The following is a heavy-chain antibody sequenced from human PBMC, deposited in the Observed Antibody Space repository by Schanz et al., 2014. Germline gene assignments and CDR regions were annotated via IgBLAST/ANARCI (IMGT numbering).Heavy chain of an antibody. CDR2: ISPYNGNT. J-gene: IGHJ4*02. Sequence: QVQLVQSGAEVKKPGASVQVSCKASGYTFTSYGISWVRQAPGQGLEWMGWISPYNGNTNYAQKLQGRGTMTADASTSTAYMDLRSLRSDDAAVYYCARDQSPYANSSDVRYFDYWGQGSLVTVSS. CDR3: ARDQSPYANSSDVRYFDY. CDR1: GYTFTSYG. V-gene: IGHV1-18*01. D-gene: IGHD6-6*01.